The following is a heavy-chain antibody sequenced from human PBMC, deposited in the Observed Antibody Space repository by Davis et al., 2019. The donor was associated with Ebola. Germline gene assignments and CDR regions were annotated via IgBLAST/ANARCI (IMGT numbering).Heavy chain of an antibody. CDR2: INPSGGST. CDR1: GYTFTSYY. D-gene: IGHD5-12*01. V-gene: IGHV1-46*01. J-gene: IGHJ6*02. Sequence: AASVKVSCKASGYTFTSYYMHWVRQAPGQGLEWMGIINPSGGSTSYAQKFQGRVTITADKSTSTAYMELSSLRSEDTAVYYCARVGDSWLRSNYYYYGMDVWGQGTTVTVSS. CDR3: ARVGDSWLRSNYYYYGMDV.